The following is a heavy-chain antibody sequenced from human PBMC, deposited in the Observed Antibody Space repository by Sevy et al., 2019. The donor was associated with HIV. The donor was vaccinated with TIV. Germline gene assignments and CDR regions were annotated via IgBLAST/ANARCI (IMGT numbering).Heavy chain of an antibody. V-gene: IGHV4-4*02. CDR1: GGSISSSNW. D-gene: IGHD2-2*01. Sequence: SETLSHTCAVSGGSISSSNWWSWVRQPPGKGLEWIGEIYHSGSTNYNPSLKSRVTISVDKSKNQFSLKLSSVTAADTAVYYCARDRYCSSTSCSGRVGMDVWGQRTTVTVSS. CDR2: IYHSGST. CDR3: ARDRYCSSTSCSGRVGMDV. J-gene: IGHJ6*02.